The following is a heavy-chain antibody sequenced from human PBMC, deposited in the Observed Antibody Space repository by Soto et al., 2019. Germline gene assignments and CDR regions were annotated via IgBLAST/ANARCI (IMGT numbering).Heavy chain of an antibody. J-gene: IGHJ5*02. D-gene: IGHD3-3*01. CDR3: ARVPGDFWSGYYSWFDP. V-gene: IGHV4-30-2*01. Sequence: SETLSLTCTVSDGSLSPNYWSWIRQPPGKGLEWIGYIYHSGSTYYNPSLKSRVTISVDRSKNQFSLKMSSVTAADTAVYYCARVPGDFWSGYYSWFDPWGQGTLVTVSS. CDR1: DGSLSPNY. CDR2: IYHSGST.